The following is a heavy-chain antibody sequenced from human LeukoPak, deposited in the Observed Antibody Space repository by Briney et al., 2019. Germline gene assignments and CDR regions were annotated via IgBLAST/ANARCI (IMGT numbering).Heavy chain of an antibody. CDR2: IYYSGNS. V-gene: IGHV4-59*01. J-gene: IGHJ4*02. D-gene: IGHD1-14*01. CDR1: GGSISAYY. Sequence: SETLSLTCTVSGGSISAYYWSWIRQPPGEGLEWIGYIYYSGNSNYNPSLKSRVTISIDTSKNQFSLKLNSVTAADTAVYYCARVGDGNLDYWGQGTLVTVSS. CDR3: ARVGDGNLDY.